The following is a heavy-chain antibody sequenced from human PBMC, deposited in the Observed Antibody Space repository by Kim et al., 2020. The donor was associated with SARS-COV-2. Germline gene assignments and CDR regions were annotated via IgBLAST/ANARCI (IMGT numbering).Heavy chain of an antibody. Sequence: GGSLRLSCAASGFTFSDYYMSWIRQAPGKGLEWVSYISSSSYTNYADSVKGRFTISRDNAKNSLYLQMNSLRAEDTAVYYCARDGPYYYDSSGHDYWGQGTLVTVSS. CDR3: ARDGPYYYDSSGHDY. J-gene: IGHJ4*02. D-gene: IGHD3-22*01. CDR2: ISSSSYT. CDR1: GFTFSDYY. V-gene: IGHV3-11*05.